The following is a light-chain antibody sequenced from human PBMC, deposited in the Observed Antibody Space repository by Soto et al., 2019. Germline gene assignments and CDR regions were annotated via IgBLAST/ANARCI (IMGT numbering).Light chain of an antibody. CDR1: HSVNRSY. CDR2: GAS. J-gene: IGKJ1*01. Sequence: EIVMTQSPATLSVSPGESATLACRANHSVNRSYLAWYQQKPGQAPRFLIYGASSRASGIPDGFSGSGSGTEFILTISGLEPEDAGIYHCQQHDVSPQTFGQGTKVDIK. V-gene: IGKV3-20*01. CDR3: QQHDVSPQT.